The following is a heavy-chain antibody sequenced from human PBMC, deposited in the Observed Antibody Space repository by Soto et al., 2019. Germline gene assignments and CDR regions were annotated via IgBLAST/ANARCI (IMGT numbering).Heavy chain of an antibody. Sequence: KPSETLSLTCTVSGGSISSYYWSWIRQPPGKGLEWIGYIYYSGSTNYNPSLKSRVTISVDTSKNQFSLKLSSVTAADTAVYYCARVYYDSSGYSFDPWGQGTLVTVSS. J-gene: IGHJ5*02. CDR1: GGSISSYY. D-gene: IGHD3-22*01. CDR2: IYYSGST. CDR3: ARVYYDSSGYSFDP. V-gene: IGHV4-59*01.